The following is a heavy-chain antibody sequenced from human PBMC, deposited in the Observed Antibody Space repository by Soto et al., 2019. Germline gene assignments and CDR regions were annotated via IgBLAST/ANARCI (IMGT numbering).Heavy chain of an antibody. CDR2: IIPIFGTA. Sequence: QVQLVQSGAEVKMPGSSVKVSCKASGGTFSSYAISWVRQAPGQGLEWMGGIIPIFGTANYAQRFQGRVTITAEESTSTAYMELSRLRSEDTAVYYCARDPSVRDCGGDYCSMDVWGQGTTVTVSS. D-gene: IGHD2-21*02. J-gene: IGHJ6*02. CDR3: ARDPSVRDCGGDYCSMDV. CDR1: GGTFSSYA. V-gene: IGHV1-69*01.